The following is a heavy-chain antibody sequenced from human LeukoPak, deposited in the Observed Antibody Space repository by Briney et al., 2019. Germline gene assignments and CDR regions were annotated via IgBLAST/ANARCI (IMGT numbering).Heavy chain of an antibody. Sequence: GASLRLSCAASGFTFSNSSMHWVRQVPGKRLVWVARIDTDGSTTHYADSVKGRFTISRDNAKNTLYLQMNSLRAEDTAVYYCVRDRDGYNYWGQGTLVTVSS. V-gene: IGHV3-74*01. CDR2: IDTDGSTT. CDR1: GFTFSNSS. D-gene: IGHD5-24*01. CDR3: VRDRDGYNY. J-gene: IGHJ4*02.